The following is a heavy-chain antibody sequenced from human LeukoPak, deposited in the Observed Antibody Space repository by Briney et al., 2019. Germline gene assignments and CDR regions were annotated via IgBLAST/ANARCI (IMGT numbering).Heavy chain of an antibody. V-gene: IGHV1-2*02. D-gene: IGHD3-9*01. CDR2: INPNNGGT. Sequence: EASVKVSCKASGYTFAGFYIHWVRQAPGQGLEWMVWINPNNGGTNYAQTFQGRVAMTADTSISTAYMELGRLKSDDTAVYYCVRSQYDVLTGSPDYWGQGTLVTVSS. CDR1: GYTFAGFY. CDR3: VRSQYDVLTGSPDY. J-gene: IGHJ4*02.